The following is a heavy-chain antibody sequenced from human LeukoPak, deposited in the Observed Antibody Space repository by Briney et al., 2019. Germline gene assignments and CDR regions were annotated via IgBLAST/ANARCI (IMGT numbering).Heavy chain of an antibody. J-gene: IGHJ2*01. V-gene: IGHV1-2*02. CDR2: INPNSGGT. CDR1: GYTFTGYY. D-gene: IGHD6-13*01. Sequence: VASVNVSCKASGYTFTGYYMHWVRQAPGQGLEWMGWINPNSGGTNYAQKFQGRVTMTRDTSISTAYMELSRLRSEDTAVYYCATAGSSSWYNSEEKARGWYFDLWGRGTLVTVSS. CDR3: ATAGSSSWYNSEEKARGWYFDL.